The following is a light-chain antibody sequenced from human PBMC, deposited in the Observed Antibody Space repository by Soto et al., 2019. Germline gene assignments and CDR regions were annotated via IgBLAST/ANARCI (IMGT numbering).Light chain of an antibody. CDR1: QTVDSTY. J-gene: IGKJ2*01. Sequence: EVVLTQSPGTLSLSPGERATLSCRASQTVDSTYLAWYQQKPGQAPRLLIYRASSRAAGVPDRFSGSGSGTDFNLTISKLDPEDFAVYCCQQYDTSPPLYTFGQGTKLEIK. CDR3: QQYDTSPPLYT. CDR2: RAS. V-gene: IGKV3-20*01.